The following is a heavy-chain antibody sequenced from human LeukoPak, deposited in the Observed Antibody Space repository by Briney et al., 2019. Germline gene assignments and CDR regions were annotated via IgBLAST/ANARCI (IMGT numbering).Heavy chain of an antibody. Sequence: PSETLSLTCTVAGGSISSYYWSWIRQPPGKGLEWIGYIYYSGSTNYNPSLKSRVTISVDTSKNEFSLKLSSVTAAATAVYYCARVPSLEWLFAYFDYWGKGTLVTVSS. CDR2: IYYSGST. V-gene: IGHV4-59*01. D-gene: IGHD3-3*01. CDR1: GGSISSYY. J-gene: IGHJ4*02. CDR3: ARVPSLEWLFAYFDY.